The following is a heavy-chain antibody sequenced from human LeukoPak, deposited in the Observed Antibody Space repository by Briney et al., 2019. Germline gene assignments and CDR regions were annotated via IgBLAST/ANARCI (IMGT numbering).Heavy chain of an antibody. J-gene: IGHJ4*02. V-gene: IGHV3-23*01. D-gene: IGHD3-3*01. CDR1: GFTFSSYA. CDR2: ISGSGGST. Sequence: GGSLRLSCAASGFTFSSYAMSWVRQAPGKGLEWVSAISGSGGSTYYADSVKGRFTISRDNSKNTLYLQMNSLRAEDTAVYYCAKDYTIFGVVTPYYFDYWGQGTLVTVSS. CDR3: AKDYTIFGVVTPYYFDY.